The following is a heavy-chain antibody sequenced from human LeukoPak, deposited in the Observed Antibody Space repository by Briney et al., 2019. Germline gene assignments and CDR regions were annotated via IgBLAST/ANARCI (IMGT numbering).Heavy chain of an antibody. J-gene: IGHJ4*02. CDR3: ARRVHCSGGSCYLDY. V-gene: IGHV4-59*08. D-gene: IGHD2-15*01. Sequence: PSETLSLTCTVSGGSMDKYYWSWIRQPPGKGLEWIGYIYYSGSTNYNPSLKSRVTISVDTSKNQFSLKLSSVTAADTAVYYCARRVHCSGGSCYLDYWGQGTLATVSS. CDR2: IYYSGST. CDR1: GGSMDKYY.